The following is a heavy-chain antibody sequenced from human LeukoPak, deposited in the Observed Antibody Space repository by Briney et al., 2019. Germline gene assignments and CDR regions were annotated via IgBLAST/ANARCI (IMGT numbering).Heavy chain of an antibody. CDR1: GGSFSGCY. Sequence: SETLSLTCAVYGGSFSGCYWSWIRQPPGKGLEWIGEINHSGSTNYNPSLKSRVTISVDTSKNQFSLKLSSVTAAGTAVYYCARAGRITGTTALFDYWGQGTLVTVSS. J-gene: IGHJ4*02. CDR2: INHSGST. CDR3: ARAGRITGTTALFDY. V-gene: IGHV4-34*01. D-gene: IGHD1-20*01.